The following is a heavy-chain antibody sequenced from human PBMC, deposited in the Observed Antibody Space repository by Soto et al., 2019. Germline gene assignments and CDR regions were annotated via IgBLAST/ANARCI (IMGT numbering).Heavy chain of an antibody. J-gene: IGHJ4*02. Sequence: ADPVKVSCKASGYTVTSYYMHWVRQAPGQGLEWMGIINPSGGSTTYAQKFQGRLTMTRDTSTSTVYMELSSLRSEDTAMYYCASTPGRTDRSYFHYCYPGPL. CDR1: GYTVTSYY. CDR3: ASTPGRTDRSYFHY. D-gene: IGHD3-10*01. CDR2: INPSGGST. V-gene: IGHV1-46*01.